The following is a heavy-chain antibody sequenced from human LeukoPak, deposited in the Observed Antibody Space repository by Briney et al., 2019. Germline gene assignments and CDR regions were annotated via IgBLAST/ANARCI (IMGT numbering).Heavy chain of an antibody. V-gene: IGHV5-51*01. J-gene: IGHJ3*02. D-gene: IGHD5-18*01. CDR1: GYSFTSYW. CDR3: ARHQGSRGYSYGYGAFDI. CDR2: IYPGDSDT. Sequence: GESLKISCKGSGYSFTSYWIGWVRQMPGKGLEWMGIIYPGDSDTRYSPSFQGQVTISADKSISTAYLQWSSLKASDTAMYYCARHQGSRGYSYGYGAFDIWGQGTMVTVSS.